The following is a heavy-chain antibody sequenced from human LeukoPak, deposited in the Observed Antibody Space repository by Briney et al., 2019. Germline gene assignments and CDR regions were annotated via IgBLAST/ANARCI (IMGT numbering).Heavy chain of an antibody. CDR1: GGSFSGYY. CDR2: INHSGST. CDR3: ASGRLLDY. V-gene: IGHV4-34*01. D-gene: IGHD1-26*01. J-gene: IGHJ4*02. Sequence: SETLSLTCAVYGGSFSGYYWSWIRQPPGKGLEWIGEINHSGSTNYNPSLKSRVTISVDTSKNQFSLKLSSVTAADTAVYYCASGRLLDYWGQGTLVTVSS.